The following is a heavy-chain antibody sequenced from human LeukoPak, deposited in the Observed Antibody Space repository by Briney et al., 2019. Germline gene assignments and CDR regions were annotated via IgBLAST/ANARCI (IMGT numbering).Heavy chain of an antibody. CDR3: AREALGSYSPFNY. Sequence: SQTLSLTCAISGDSVSSNSAAWHWIRQSPSRGLEWLGRTYYRSKWYNDYAVSVKSRITINPDTSKNQFSLQLNSVTPEDTAVYYCAREALGSYSPFNYWGQGTLVTVSS. V-gene: IGHV6-1*01. D-gene: IGHD1-26*01. CDR2: TYYRSKWYN. CDR1: GDSVSSNSAA. J-gene: IGHJ4*02.